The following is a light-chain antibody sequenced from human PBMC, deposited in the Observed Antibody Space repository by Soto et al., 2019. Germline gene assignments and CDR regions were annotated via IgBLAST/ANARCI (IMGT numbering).Light chain of an antibody. V-gene: IGKV3-11*01. CDR3: QQRSDWPPLT. J-gene: IGKJ4*01. CDR1: ESVGSY. Sequence: IVLTQSPATLSLSPGERATLSCRASESVGSYLAWYQQKPGQAPRLLIYDASNRATGIPARFSGSGSGTDFTLTIRNLEPEDFAVYFCQQRSDWPPLTFGGGPRVEIK. CDR2: DAS.